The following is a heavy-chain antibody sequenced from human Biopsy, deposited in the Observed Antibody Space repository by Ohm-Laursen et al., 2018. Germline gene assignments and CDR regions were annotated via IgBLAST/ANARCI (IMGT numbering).Heavy chain of an antibody. V-gene: IGHV4-59*01. CDR1: GGSIISYY. J-gene: IGHJ5*02. D-gene: IGHD3-3*01. CDR3: ARTPRDSFWSGSYKRGLWFDP. CDR2: VYNGGIT. Sequence: GTLSLTCSVSGGSIISYYWTWIRQPPGKGLEWIGHVYNGGITNYNPSLKSRVTISKDTSKNQFSLHVNSVTAADTAVYYCARTPRDSFWSGSYKRGLWFDPWGQGTLVIVSS.